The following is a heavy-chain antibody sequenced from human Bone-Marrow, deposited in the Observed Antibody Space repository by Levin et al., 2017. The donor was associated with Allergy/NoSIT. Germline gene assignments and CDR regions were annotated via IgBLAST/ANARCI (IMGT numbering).Heavy chain of an antibody. CDR3: ARVNLWFGELYPDDHAFDI. D-gene: IGHD3-10*01. CDR1: GFTFSTCA. J-gene: IGHJ3*02. Sequence: GGSLRLSCAASGFTFSTCAIHWVRQAPGKGLEWVTAISYDGNNQYYADSVKGRFTISRDNSKNTLYLQMNSLSVEDTAVYFCARVNLWFGELYPDDHAFDIWGQGTMVTVSS. V-gene: IGHV3-30-3*01. CDR2: ISYDGNNQ.